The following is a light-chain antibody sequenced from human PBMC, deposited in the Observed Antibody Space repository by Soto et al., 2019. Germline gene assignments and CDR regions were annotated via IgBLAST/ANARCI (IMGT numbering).Light chain of an antibody. CDR2: AAS. CDR1: QDLSIY. Sequence: DIQVTQSPSSLSASVGDRVTITCRASQDLSIYLAWYQQKPGNVPQLLIKAASTLQSGVPPRFSGSGSGTDFTLTISSLQPEDVATYYCQKYNSAPPTFGQGTKVEIK. J-gene: IGKJ1*01. V-gene: IGKV1-27*01. CDR3: QKYNSAPPT.